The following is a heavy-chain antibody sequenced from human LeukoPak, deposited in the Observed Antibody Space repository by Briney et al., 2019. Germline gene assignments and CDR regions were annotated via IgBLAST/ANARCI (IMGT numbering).Heavy chain of an antibody. D-gene: IGHD3-22*01. V-gene: IGHV3-21*01. CDR3: ARDISAMIVVVINRGAFDI. CDR1: GFTFSSYS. Sequence: PGGSLRLSCAASGFTFSSYSMNWVRQAPGKGLEWVSSISSSSSYIYYADSVKGRFTISRDNAKNSLYLQMNSLRAEDTAVYYCARDISAMIVVVINRGAFDIWGQGTMVTVSS. J-gene: IGHJ3*02. CDR2: ISSSSSYI.